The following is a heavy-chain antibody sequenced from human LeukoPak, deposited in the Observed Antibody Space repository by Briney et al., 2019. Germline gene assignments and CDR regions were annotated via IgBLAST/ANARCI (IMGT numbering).Heavy chain of an antibody. CDR2: IYYSGST. V-gene: IGHV4-30-4*01. Sequence: PSETLSLTCTVSGGSISSGDYYWSWIRQPPGKGLEWIGYIYYSGSTYYNPSLKSRVTISVDTSKNQFSLKLSSVTAADTAVYYCARGYCSGGSCYWDAFDIWGQGTMVTVSS. CDR1: GGSISSGDYY. D-gene: IGHD2-15*01. J-gene: IGHJ3*02. CDR3: ARGYCSGGSCYWDAFDI.